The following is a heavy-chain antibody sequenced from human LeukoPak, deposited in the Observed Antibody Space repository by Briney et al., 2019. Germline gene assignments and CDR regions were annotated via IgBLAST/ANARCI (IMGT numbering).Heavy chain of an antibody. J-gene: IGHJ4*02. CDR2: INWNGGGT. CDR3: ARDIVGATPDY. CDR1: GFTFNDYG. D-gene: IGHD1-26*01. V-gene: IGHV3-20*04. Sequence: GGSLRLSCAASGFTFNDYGMSWVRQAPGKGLEWVSGINWNGGGTGYADSVKGRFTISRDNAKNSLYLQMNSLRAEDTAVYYCARDIVGATPDYWGQGTLVAVSS.